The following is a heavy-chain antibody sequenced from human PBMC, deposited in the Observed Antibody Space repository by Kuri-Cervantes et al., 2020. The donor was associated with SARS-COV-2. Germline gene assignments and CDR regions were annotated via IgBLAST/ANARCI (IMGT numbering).Heavy chain of an antibody. D-gene: IGHD6-13*01. Sequence: ASVKVSCKASGYTFTSYGITWVRQAPGQGLEWMGRIIPIFGTANYAQKLQGRVTMTTDTSTSTAYMELRSLRSDDTAVYYCAREEAAAGTGAFWSWGYYYYYMDVWGKGTTVTVSS. CDR1: GYTFTSYG. CDR3: AREEAAAGTGAFWSWGYYYYYMDV. V-gene: IGHV1-18*01. J-gene: IGHJ6*03. CDR2: IIPIFGTA.